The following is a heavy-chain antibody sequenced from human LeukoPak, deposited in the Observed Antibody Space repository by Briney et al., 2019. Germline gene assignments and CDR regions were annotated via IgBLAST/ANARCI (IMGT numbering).Heavy chain of an antibody. CDR3: ARGVGAIGASRSAEYFQH. J-gene: IGHJ1*01. D-gene: IGHD1-26*01. CDR2: IYHSGST. Sequence: SETLSLTCAVYGGSFSGYYWSWIRQPPGKGLEWIGYIYHSGSTYYNPSLKSRVTISVDRSKNQFSLKLSSVTAADTAVYYCARGVGAIGASRSAEYFQHWGQGTLVTVSS. V-gene: IGHV4-34*01. CDR1: GGSFSGYY.